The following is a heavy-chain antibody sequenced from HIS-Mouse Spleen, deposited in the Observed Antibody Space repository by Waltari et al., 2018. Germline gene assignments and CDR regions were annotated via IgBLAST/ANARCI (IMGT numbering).Heavy chain of an antibody. CDR2: ISWNRGSI. J-gene: IGHJ4*02. Sequence: EVQLVESGGGLVQPGRSLRLSCSASGFTFEDYAMLGVRQAPGKGLEWVSGISWNRGSIGYADSVKGRFTISRDNAKNSLYLQMNSLRAEDTALYYCAKDGRSLNYWGQGTLVTVSS. CDR3: AKDGRSLNY. CDR1: GFTFEDYA. V-gene: IGHV3-9*01.